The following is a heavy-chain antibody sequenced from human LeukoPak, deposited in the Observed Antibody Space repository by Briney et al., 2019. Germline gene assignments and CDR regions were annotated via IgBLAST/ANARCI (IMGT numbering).Heavy chain of an antibody. V-gene: IGHV3-30*18. CDR3: AKDMRAYLEYYFDY. D-gene: IGHD2-2*01. Sequence: PGKSLRLSCAASGFTFSSYDMHWVRQAPGKGLEWVAIISCDGSNKYYADSVKGRFTISRDNAKNSLYLQMNSLRAEDTALYYCAKDMRAYLEYYFDYWGQGTLVTVSS. CDR2: ISCDGSNK. J-gene: IGHJ4*02. CDR1: GFTFSSYD.